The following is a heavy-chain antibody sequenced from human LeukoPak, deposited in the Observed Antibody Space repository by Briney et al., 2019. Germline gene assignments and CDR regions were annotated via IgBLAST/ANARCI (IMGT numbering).Heavy chain of an antibody. CDR1: GGSVSSGGYY. V-gene: IGHV4-30-2*01. D-gene: IGHD3-3*01. J-gene: IGHJ4*02. Sequence: PSQTLSLTCTVSGGSVSSGGYYWSWIRQPPGKGLEWIGYIYHSGSTYYNPSLKSRVTISVDRSKNQFSLKLSSVTAADTAVYYCARGIHYDFWSGYPFDYWGQGTLVTVSS. CDR3: ARGIHYDFWSGYPFDY. CDR2: IYHSGST.